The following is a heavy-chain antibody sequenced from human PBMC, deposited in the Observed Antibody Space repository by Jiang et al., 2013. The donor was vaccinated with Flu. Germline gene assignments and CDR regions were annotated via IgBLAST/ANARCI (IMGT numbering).Heavy chain of an antibody. CDR3: ARLDYYDSSGYYNYYGMDV. V-gene: IGHV5-51*01. D-gene: IGHD3-22*01. CDR2: IYPGDSDT. Sequence: KISCKGSGYSFTSYWIGWVRQMPGKGLEWMGIIYPGDSDTRYSPSFQGQVTISADKSISTAYLQWSSLKASDTAMYYCARLDYYDSSGYYNYYGMDVWGQGTTVTVSS. CDR1: GYSFTSYW. J-gene: IGHJ6*02.